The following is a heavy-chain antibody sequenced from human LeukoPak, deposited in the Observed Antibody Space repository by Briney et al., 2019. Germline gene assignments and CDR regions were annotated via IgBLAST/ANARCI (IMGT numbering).Heavy chain of an antibody. CDR1: GFTFSSYA. Sequence: GRSLRLSCAASGFTFSSYAMHWVRQAPGKGLEWVAVISYDGSNKYYADSVKGRFTISRDNSKNTLYLQMNSLRAEDTAVYYCARDLNSGYDDDAFDIWGQGTVVTVSS. CDR3: ARDLNSGYDDDAFDI. J-gene: IGHJ3*02. CDR2: ISYDGSNK. D-gene: IGHD5-12*01. V-gene: IGHV3-30*04.